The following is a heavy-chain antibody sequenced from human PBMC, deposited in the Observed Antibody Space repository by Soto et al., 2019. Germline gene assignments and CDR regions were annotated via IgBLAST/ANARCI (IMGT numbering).Heavy chain of an antibody. CDR2: INAGNGNT. CDR3: ARDRAPRGYIRGSYRPWFDC. V-gene: IGHV1-3*01. Sequence: ASVKVSCKASGYTFTSYAMHWVRQAPGQRLEWMGWINAGNGNTKYSQKFQGRVTITRDTSASTAYMELSSLRSEDTAVYYCARDRAPRGYIRGSYRPWFDCWGQGTLVTVSS. J-gene: IGHJ4*02. D-gene: IGHD3-16*02. CDR1: GYTFTSYA.